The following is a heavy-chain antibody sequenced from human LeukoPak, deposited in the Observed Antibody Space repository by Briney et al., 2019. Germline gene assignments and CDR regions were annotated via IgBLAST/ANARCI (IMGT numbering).Heavy chain of an antibody. V-gene: IGHV4-34*01. CDR2: INQRGST. J-gene: IGHJ1*01. Sequence: SETLSLTCAVYGGSFSGYYWSWIRQPPGQGREWVGEINQRGSTNYTPALERRVPMSVETSKNQVFLKLTSVTAADTAVYYCARGFPDKVWGNSRPTAGYFQHWGQGTMVTVSS. CDR3: ARGFPDKVWGNSRPTAGYFQH. CDR1: GGSFSGYY. D-gene: IGHD3-16*01.